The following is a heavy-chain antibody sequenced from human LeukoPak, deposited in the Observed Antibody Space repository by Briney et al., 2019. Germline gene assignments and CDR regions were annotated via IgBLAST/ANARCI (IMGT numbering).Heavy chain of an antibody. CDR2: ISGSGGST. CDR1: GFTFSSYW. J-gene: IGHJ4*02. V-gene: IGHV3-23*01. CDR3: ASEVMVRGVITGDY. Sequence: GGSLRLSCAASGFTFSSYWMHWVRQAPGKGLEWVSAISGSGGSTYYADSVKGRFTISRDNSKNTLYLQMNSLRAEDTAVYYCASEVMVRGVITGDYWGQGTLVTVSS. D-gene: IGHD3-10*01.